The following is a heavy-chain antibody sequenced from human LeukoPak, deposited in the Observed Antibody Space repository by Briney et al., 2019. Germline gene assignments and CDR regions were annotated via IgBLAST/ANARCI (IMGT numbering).Heavy chain of an antibody. CDR3: ARDMGGYCSGGSCYSGWFGS. D-gene: IGHD2-15*01. J-gene: IGHJ5*01. CDR1: GFTFTSYS. V-gene: IGHV3-21*01. Sequence: PGGSLRLSCAASGFTFTSYSMNWVRQAPGKGLEWVSSITSSGTYIYYADSVRGRFTISRDNAKNSLYLQMNSLRAEDTAVYYGARDMGGYCSGGSCYSGWFGSWGQGTLVTVSS. CDR2: ITSSGTYI.